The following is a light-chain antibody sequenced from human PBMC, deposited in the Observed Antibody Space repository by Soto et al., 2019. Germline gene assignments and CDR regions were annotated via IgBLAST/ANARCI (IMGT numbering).Light chain of an antibody. Sequence: DIQVTQSPSSLSASVGDRITITCRASQNIRTFLNWYQHKPGNPPKLLISAASTLHSGVPSRFSGSGSETEFTIAISSLQPEDSATYYCQQGYSSPYTFGQGTRLAIK. CDR2: AAS. J-gene: IGKJ2*01. CDR1: QNIRTF. CDR3: QQGYSSPYT. V-gene: IGKV1-39*01.